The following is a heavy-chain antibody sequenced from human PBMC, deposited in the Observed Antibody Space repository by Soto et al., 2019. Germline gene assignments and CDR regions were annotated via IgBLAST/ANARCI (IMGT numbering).Heavy chain of an antibody. CDR3: ARHGSGSRDAFDI. V-gene: IGHV4-39*01. J-gene: IGHJ3*02. CDR1: DGSISSSGYY. Sequence: PSETLSLTCTVSDGSISSSGYYWGWIRQPPGKGLEWIESIHYSGSTYYNPSLKSRVTISADTSKNQFSLMLSSVTAADTAVYYCARHGSGSRDAFDIWGQGTMVTVSS. D-gene: IGHD3-22*01. CDR2: IHYSGST.